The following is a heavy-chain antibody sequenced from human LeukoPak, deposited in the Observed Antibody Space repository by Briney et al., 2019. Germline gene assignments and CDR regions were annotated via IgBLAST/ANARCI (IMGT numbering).Heavy chain of an antibody. D-gene: IGHD3-16*01. V-gene: IGHV1-18*01. J-gene: IGHJ4*02. Sequence: ASVKVSCKASGYTFTSYRISWVRQTPGQGLEWMGWISAYNGNTNYAQKLQGRVTMTTDTSTSTAYMELSRLRSDDTAVYYCARSTLIRLGLDYWGQGTLVTVSS. CDR1: GYTFTSYR. CDR3: ARSTLIRLGLDY. CDR2: ISAYNGNT.